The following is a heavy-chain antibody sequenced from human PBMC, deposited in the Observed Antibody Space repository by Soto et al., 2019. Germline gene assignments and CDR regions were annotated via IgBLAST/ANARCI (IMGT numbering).Heavy chain of an antibody. Sequence: SETLSLTCTVSGGSISSGGYYWSWIRQHPGKGLEWIGYIYYSGSTYYNPSLKSRVTISVDTSKNQFSLKLSSVTAADTAVYYCARGALYSSGWGFSYYDMDVWGKGTTVTVSS. CDR3: ARGALYSSGWGFSYYDMDV. CDR1: GGSISSGGYY. J-gene: IGHJ6*03. D-gene: IGHD6-19*01. V-gene: IGHV4-31*03. CDR2: IYYSGST.